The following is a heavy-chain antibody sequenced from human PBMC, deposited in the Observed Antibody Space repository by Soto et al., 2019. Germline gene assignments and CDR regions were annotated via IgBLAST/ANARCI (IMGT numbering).Heavy chain of an antibody. J-gene: IGHJ5*02. CDR1: GYSISSSNW. D-gene: IGHD2-2*01. CDR2: IYYSGST. V-gene: IGHV4-28*01. Sequence: SETLSLTCAVSGYSISSSNWWGWIRQPPGKGLEWIGYIYYSGSTYYNPSLKSRVTMSVDTSKNQFSLKLSYVTAVDTAVYYCARSMCSSTSCYPGGGFGFDPWGQGTLVTVSS. CDR3: ARSMCSSTSCYPGGGFGFDP.